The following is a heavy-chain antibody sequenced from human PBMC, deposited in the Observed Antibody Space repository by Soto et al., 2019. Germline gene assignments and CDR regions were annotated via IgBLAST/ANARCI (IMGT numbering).Heavy chain of an antibody. J-gene: IGHJ1*01. CDR1: GFTFSSYG. CDR2: ISYDESNK. V-gene: IGHV3-30*18. D-gene: IGHD3-22*01. Sequence: QVQLVESGGGVVQPGRSLRLSCAASGFTFSSYGMHWVRQAPGKGLEWVAVISYDESNKYYADSVKGRITISRDNSKNTLYLQMNSLRAEDTAVYYCTKGVVVITSYFQHWGQGTLVTVSS. CDR3: TKGVVVITSYFQH.